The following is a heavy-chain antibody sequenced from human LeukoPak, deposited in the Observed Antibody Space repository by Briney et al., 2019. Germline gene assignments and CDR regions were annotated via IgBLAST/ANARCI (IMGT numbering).Heavy chain of an antibody. V-gene: IGHV3-30-3*01. D-gene: IGHD2-2*01. Sequence: GGSLRLSCAASGFTFSSYAMHWVRQAPGKGLEWVAVISYDGSNKYYADSVKGRFTISRDNSKNTLYLQMNSLRAEDTAVYYCARDEPRYCSSTSCYFVEDYWGQGTLVTVSS. J-gene: IGHJ4*02. CDR1: GFTFSSYA. CDR3: ARDEPRYCSSTSCYFVEDY. CDR2: ISYDGSNK.